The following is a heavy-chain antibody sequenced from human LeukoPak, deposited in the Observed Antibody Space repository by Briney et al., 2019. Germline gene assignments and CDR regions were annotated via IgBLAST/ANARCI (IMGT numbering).Heavy chain of an antibody. V-gene: IGHV3-30-3*01. CDR3: ARDACSSTSCYRTKGVDY. J-gene: IGHJ4*02. Sequence: GGSLRLSCAASGFTFSSYAMHWVRQAPGKGLEWAAVISYDVSNKYYADSVKGRFTISIDNSKNTLYLQMNSLRAEDTATYYCARDACSSTSCYRTKGVDYWGQGTLVTVSS. CDR1: GFTFSSYA. D-gene: IGHD2-2*01. CDR2: ISYDVSNK.